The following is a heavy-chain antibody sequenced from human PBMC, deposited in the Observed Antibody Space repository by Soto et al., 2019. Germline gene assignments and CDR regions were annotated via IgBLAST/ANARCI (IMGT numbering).Heavy chain of an antibody. Sequence: QVQLVQSGAEVKKPGSSVKVSCKASGGTFSSYTISWVRQAPGQGLEWMGRIIPILGIANYARKFQGRVTITADKSTSTAYMELSSLRSEDTAVYYCARPTPNYGDFGYYYGMDVWGQGTTVTVSS. D-gene: IGHD4-17*01. V-gene: IGHV1-69*02. CDR3: ARPTPNYGDFGYYYGMDV. CDR1: GGTFSSYT. CDR2: IIPILGIA. J-gene: IGHJ6*02.